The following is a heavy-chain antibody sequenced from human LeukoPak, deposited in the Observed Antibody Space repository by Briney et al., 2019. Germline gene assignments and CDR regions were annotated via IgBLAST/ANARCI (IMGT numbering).Heavy chain of an antibody. CDR1: GFTFSSYW. D-gene: IGHD3-16*01. J-gene: IGHJ3*02. V-gene: IGHV3-74*01. CDR3: ASPTRGGGAFGI. CDR2: INSDGSST. Sequence: GGSLRLSCAASGFTFSSYWMHWVRQAPGKGLVWVSRINSDGSSTSYADSVKGRFTISRDNAKNTLYLQMNSLRAEDTAVYYCASPTRGGGAFGIWGQGTMVTVSS.